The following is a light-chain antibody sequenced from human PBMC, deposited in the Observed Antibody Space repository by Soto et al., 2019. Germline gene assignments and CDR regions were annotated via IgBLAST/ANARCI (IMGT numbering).Light chain of an antibody. CDR3: QQSHRTPYT. CDR2: SAS. V-gene: IGKV1-39*01. Sequence: DIQMTQSPSSLSASVGDRVTITCRASQSISSYLNWYQQKPGNAPKILIYSASKLQSGVPRRFSGSGSGTAFTITISSLQPEDFATYFCQQSHRTPYTFGQGTKLEIK. J-gene: IGKJ2*01. CDR1: QSISSY.